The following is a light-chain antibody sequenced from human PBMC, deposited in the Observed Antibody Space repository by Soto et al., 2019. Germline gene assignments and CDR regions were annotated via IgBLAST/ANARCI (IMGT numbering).Light chain of an antibody. J-gene: IGLJ1*01. CDR1: SSEVGRYNR. V-gene: IGLV2-18*01. CDR3: SLYTTNSTFV. Sequence: QSVLTQPPSVSGGPGQSVSSSWAGTSSEVGRYNRVSWYQQPPGTAPKLLIYEVRNRPSGVPDRFSGSKSANTASLTISGLQAEDEADYYCSLYTTNSTFVFGAGTKVTVL. CDR2: EVR.